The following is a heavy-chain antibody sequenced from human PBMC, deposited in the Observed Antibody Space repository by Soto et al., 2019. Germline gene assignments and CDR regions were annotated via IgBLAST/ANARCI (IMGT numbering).Heavy chain of an antibody. Sequence: QITLKESGPTLVKPTQTLTLTCTFPGFSLSTSGVGVGWIRQRPGKALEWLELIYWDDDKRYSPSLKSRRTIPKDTSKNQVVLTMTDMDPVDTATYYWAHKPSTSWYLDWFDPWGQGTLVTVSS. CDR1: GFSLSTSGVG. CDR2: IYWDDDK. J-gene: IGHJ5*02. D-gene: IGHD6-13*01. CDR3: AHKPSTSWYLDWFDP. V-gene: IGHV2-5*02.